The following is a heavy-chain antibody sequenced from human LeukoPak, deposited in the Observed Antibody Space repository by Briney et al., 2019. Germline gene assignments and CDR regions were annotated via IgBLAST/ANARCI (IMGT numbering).Heavy chain of an antibody. CDR3: ATAKGKVGATQPFDY. Sequence: GGSLRLSCAASGFTFSSYAMSWVRQAPGKGLEWVSAISGSGGSTYYADSVRGRFTISRDDSKNTQYLQMNSLKTEDSAVYYCATAKGKVGATQPFDYWGQGTLVTVSS. CDR1: GFTFSSYA. CDR2: ISGSGGST. J-gene: IGHJ4*02. D-gene: IGHD1-26*01. V-gene: IGHV3-23*01.